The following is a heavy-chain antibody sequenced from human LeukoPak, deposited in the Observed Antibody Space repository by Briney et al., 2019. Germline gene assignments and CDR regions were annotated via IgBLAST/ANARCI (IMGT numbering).Heavy chain of an antibody. CDR3: AREIRRGWLVPGGNYYYYYMDV. CDR1: GYTFSSYH. CDR2: INPSFNPGVDVT. D-gene: IGHD3-22*01. V-gene: IGHV1-46*01. J-gene: IGHJ6*03. Sequence: ASVKVSCKASGYTFSSYHIHWVRQAPGQGLEWMGRINPSFNPGVDVTSYAQKLQGRVTMTTDTSTSTAYMELSSLRSEDTAVYYCAREIRRGWLVPGGNYYYYYMDVWGKGTTVTVSS.